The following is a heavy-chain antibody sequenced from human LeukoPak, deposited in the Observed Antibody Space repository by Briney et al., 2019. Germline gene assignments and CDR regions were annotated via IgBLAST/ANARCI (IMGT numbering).Heavy chain of an antibody. V-gene: IGHV4-31*03. CDR2: IYYSGSA. Sequence: SQTLSLTCTVSGGSISSGGYYWNWIRQHPGKGLEWIGYIYYSGSAYYNPSLRSRVTISVDTSKNQFSLKLSSVTAADTAVYYCARDLGGLSAWGQGTLVTVSS. J-gene: IGHJ5*02. D-gene: IGHD1-26*01. CDR1: GGSISSGGYY. CDR3: ARDLGGLSA.